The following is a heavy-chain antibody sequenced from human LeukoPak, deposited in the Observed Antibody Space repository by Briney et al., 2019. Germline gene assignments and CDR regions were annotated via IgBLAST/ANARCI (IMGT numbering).Heavy chain of an antibody. V-gene: IGHV4-39*01. D-gene: IGHD1-26*01. Sequence: SETLSLTCTVSGGSISSSSYYWGWIRQPPGKGLEWIGSIYYSGSTYYNPSLKSRVTISVDTSKNQFSLKLSSVTAADTAVYYCDRGEVGAGLFDYWGQGTLVTVPS. CDR2: IYYSGST. J-gene: IGHJ4*02. CDR3: DRGEVGAGLFDY. CDR1: GGSISSSSYY.